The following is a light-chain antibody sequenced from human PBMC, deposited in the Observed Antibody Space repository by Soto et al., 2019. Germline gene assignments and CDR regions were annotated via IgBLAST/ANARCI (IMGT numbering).Light chain of an antibody. J-gene: IGLJ3*02. CDR1: SSDVGGYNY. V-gene: IGLV2-14*01. CDR2: DVT. Sequence: QSALTQPASVSGSPGQSITISCTGTSSDVGGYNYVSWYQQHPGKAPKLMIYDVTNRPSGVSSRFSGAKSGNTASLTISGLQAEDEADYYCSSYTTSSTGVFGGGTKVTVL. CDR3: SSYTTSSTGV.